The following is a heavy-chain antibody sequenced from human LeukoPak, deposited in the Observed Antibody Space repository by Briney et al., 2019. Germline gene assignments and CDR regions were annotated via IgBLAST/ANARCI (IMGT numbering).Heavy chain of an antibody. CDR2: ISSSGSTI. V-gene: IGHV3-48*03. CDR1: GFTFSSYE. D-gene: IGHD5-24*01. Sequence: GGSLRLSCAASGFTFSSYEMNWVRQAPGKGLEWVSYISSSGSTIYYADSVKGRFTISRDNSKNTLFLQMNSLRAEDTAVYFCAKRLVYGNNRRYFDHWGQGTLVTISS. CDR3: AKRLVYGNNRRYFDH. J-gene: IGHJ4*02.